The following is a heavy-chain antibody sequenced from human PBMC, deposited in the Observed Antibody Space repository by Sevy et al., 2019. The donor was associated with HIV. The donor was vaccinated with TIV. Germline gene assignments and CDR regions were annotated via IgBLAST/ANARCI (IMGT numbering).Heavy chain of an antibody. J-gene: IGHJ6*02. CDR1: GFTFSSYW. D-gene: IGHD3-22*01. Sequence: GGSLRLSCAASGFTFSSYWMHWVRQAPGKGLVWVSRINSDGSSTSYADSVKGRFTISRDNAKNTLYLQMKSLRAEDTAVYYCAKSDDSSGNYYYYGMDVWGQGTTVTVSS. CDR3: AKSDDSSGNYYYYGMDV. CDR2: INSDGSST. V-gene: IGHV3-74*01.